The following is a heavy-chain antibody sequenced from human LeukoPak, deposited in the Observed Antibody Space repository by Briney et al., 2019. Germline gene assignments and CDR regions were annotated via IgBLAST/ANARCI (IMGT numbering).Heavy chain of an antibody. J-gene: IGHJ4*02. D-gene: IGHD2-2*01. CDR1: GYSISSGYY. CDR3: ARDPDIVVVPAAG. V-gene: IGHV4-38-2*02. Sequence: SETLSLTCTVSGYSISSGYYWGWIRQPPGKGLDWIGSIYHSGSTYYNPSLKSRVTISVDTSKNQFSLKLSSVTAADTAVYYCARDPDIVVVPAAGWGQGTLVTVSS. CDR2: IYHSGST.